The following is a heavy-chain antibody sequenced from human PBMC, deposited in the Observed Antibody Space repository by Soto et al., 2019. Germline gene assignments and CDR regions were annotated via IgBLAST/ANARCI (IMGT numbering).Heavy chain of an antibody. CDR3: ARERGGVDIVVVPAAIYYYYYYMDV. J-gene: IGHJ6*03. D-gene: IGHD2-2*01. Sequence: GGSLRLSCAASGFTFSDHYMDWVRQAPGKGLEWVGRTRNKANSYTTEYAASVKGRFTISRDDSKNSLYLQMNSLKTEDTAVYYLARERGGVDIVVVPAAIYYYYYYMDVWGKGTTVTVSS. CDR1: GFTFSDHY. V-gene: IGHV3-72*01. CDR2: TRNKANSYTT.